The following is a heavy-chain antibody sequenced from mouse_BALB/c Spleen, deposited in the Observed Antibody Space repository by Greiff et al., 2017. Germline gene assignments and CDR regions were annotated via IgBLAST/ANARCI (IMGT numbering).Heavy chain of an antibody. CDR1: GFTFSSYA. D-gene: IGHD1-1*01. Sequence: EVQRVESGGGLVKPGGSLKLSCAASGFTFSSYAMSWVRQSPEKRLEWVAEISSGGSYTYYPDTVTGRFTISRDNAKNTLYLEMSSLRSEDTAMYYCARSLITTVVSPFAYWGQGTLVTVSA. J-gene: IGHJ3*01. V-gene: IGHV5-9-4*01. CDR3: ARSLITTVVSPFAY. CDR2: ISSGGSYT.